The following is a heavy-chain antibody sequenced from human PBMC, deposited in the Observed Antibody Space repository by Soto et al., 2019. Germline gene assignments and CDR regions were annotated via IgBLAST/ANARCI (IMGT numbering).Heavy chain of an antibody. D-gene: IGHD1-1*01. V-gene: IGHV3-9*01. CDR1: GFTFDDYA. CDR2: ISWNSGSI. J-gene: IGHJ4*02. CDR3: SALNWNDFDY. Sequence: EVQLVESGGGLVQPGRSLRLSCAASGFTFDDYAMHWVRQAPGKGLEWVSGISWNSGSIGYADSVKGRFTISRDNAKNSLYLQMNSLRAEDTALYYCSALNWNDFDYWGQGTLVIVSS.